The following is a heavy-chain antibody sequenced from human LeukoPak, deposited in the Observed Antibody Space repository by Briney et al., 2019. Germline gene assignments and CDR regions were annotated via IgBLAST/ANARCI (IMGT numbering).Heavy chain of an antibody. J-gene: IGHJ4*02. CDR1: GFTFRSYA. CDR3: ASSSGWASPSFDY. D-gene: IGHD6-19*01. CDR2: ISYDGSNK. V-gene: IGHV3-30-3*01. Sequence: AGGSLRLSCAASGFTFRSYAMHWVRQAPGKGLEWVAVISYDGSNKYYADSVKGRFTISRDNSKNTLYLQMNSLRAEDTAVYYCASSSGWASPSFDYWGQGTLVTVSS.